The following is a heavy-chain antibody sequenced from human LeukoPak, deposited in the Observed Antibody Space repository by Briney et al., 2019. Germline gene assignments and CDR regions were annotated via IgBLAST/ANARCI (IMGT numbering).Heavy chain of an antibody. CDR1: GFTFGSCG. J-gene: IGHJ6*03. CDR2: IRYDGSNK. D-gene: IGHD3-10*01. CDR3: AKGHYYGSGSRNYYYYMDV. Sequence: GGSLRLSCAASGFTFGSCGMHWVRQAPGKGLEWVAFIRYDGSNKYYADSVKGRFTISRDNSKNTLYLQMNSLRAEDTAVYYCAKGHYYGSGSRNYYYYMDVWGKGTTVTVSS. V-gene: IGHV3-30*02.